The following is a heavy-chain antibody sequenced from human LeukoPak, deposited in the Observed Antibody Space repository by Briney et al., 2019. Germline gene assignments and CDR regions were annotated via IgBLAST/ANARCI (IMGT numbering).Heavy chain of an antibody. CDR2: IYYSGST. Sequence: SETLSLTCTVSGGSISSYYWSWIRQPPGKGLEWIGYIYYSGSTNYNPSLTSRVTISVDTSKNQFSLKLSSVTAADTAVYYCARALGSGSYYMFGHDYYYMDVWGKGTTVTISS. V-gene: IGHV4-59*01. D-gene: IGHD3-10*01. CDR1: GGSISSYY. CDR3: ARALGSGSYYMFGHDYYYMDV. J-gene: IGHJ6*03.